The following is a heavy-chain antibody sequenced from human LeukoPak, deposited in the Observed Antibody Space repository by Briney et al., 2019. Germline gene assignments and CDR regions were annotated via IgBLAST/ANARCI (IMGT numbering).Heavy chain of an antibody. D-gene: IGHD6-19*01. CDR3: ARASGEQWLRYYFDY. J-gene: IGHJ4*02. CDR1: RGSISSGSYY. V-gene: IGHV4-61*02. Sequence: PSQTLSLTCTVSRGSISSGSYYWSWIRQPAGKGLEWIGRIYTSGTTNYNPSLKSRVTISLDASKNQFSLKLSSVTAADTAVYYCARASGEQWLRYYFDYWGQGTLVTVSS. CDR2: IYTSGTT.